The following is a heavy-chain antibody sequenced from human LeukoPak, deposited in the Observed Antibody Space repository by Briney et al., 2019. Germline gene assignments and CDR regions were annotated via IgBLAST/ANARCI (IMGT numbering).Heavy chain of an antibody. Sequence: GGSLRLSCAASGFTFSSYSMNWVRQAPGKGLEWVSSITRSSSYIYYADSVKGRFTISRDNAKKSLYLQMNSLRAEDTAVYYCARALCDSSGYYSHFDYWGQGTLVTVSS. CDR2: ITRSSSYI. V-gene: IGHV3-21*01. CDR3: ARALCDSSGYYSHFDY. D-gene: IGHD3-22*01. J-gene: IGHJ4*02. CDR1: GFTFSSYS.